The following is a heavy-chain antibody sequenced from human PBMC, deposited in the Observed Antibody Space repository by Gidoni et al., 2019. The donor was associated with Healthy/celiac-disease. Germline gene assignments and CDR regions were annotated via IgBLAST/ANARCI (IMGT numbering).Heavy chain of an antibody. J-gene: IGHJ6*02. V-gene: IGHV1-69*01. D-gene: IGHD2-2*01. CDR1: GGTFSSYA. CDR2: IIPIFGTA. Sequence: QVQLVQSGAEVKKPGSSVKVSCKASGGTFSSYAISWVRQAPGQGLEWMGGIIPIFGTANCAQKFQGRVTITADESTSTAYMELSSLRSEDTAVYYCARGSSGSYCSSTSCHSPYYYYGMDVWGQGTTVTVSS. CDR3: ARGSSGSYCSSTSCHSPYYYYGMDV.